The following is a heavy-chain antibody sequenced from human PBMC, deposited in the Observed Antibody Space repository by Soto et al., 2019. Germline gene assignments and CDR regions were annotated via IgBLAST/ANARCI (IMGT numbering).Heavy chain of an antibody. J-gene: IGHJ4*02. CDR1: GFTFSSCA. V-gene: IGHV3-23*01. D-gene: IGHD3-9*01. CDR2: ISGSGGST. CDR3: ATGSILTGYYDY. Sequence: EVQLLESGGGLVQPGGSLRLSCAASGFTFSSCAMSWVRQAPGKGLEWVSAISGSGGSTYYADSVKGRFTISRDNSKNTLYLQMNSLRAEDTAVYYCATGSILTGYYDYWGQGTLVTVSS.